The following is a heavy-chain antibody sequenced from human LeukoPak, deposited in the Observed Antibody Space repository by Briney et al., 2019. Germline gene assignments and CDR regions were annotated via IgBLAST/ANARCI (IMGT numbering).Heavy chain of an antibody. Sequence: SETLSLTCTVSGGSISSSSYYWGWIRQPPGKGLEWIVSMYYSGSTYYTPSLKSRLTISVDTSKNQFSLKLSSVTAADRAVYYYAISREMATIWAFDIWGQGTMVTVSS. CDR1: GGSISSSSYY. CDR3: AISREMATIWAFDI. J-gene: IGHJ3*02. V-gene: IGHV4-39*01. D-gene: IGHD5-24*01. CDR2: MYYSGST.